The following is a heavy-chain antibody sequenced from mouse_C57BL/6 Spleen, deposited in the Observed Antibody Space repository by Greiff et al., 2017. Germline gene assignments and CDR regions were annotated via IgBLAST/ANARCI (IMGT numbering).Heavy chain of an antibody. V-gene: IGHV14-4*01. CDR1: GFNIKDDY. CDR3: TYYYGSSPWFAY. J-gene: IGHJ3*01. D-gene: IGHD1-1*01. CDR2: IDPENGDT. Sequence: VQLKQSGAELVRPGASVKLSCTASGFNIKDDYMHWVKQRPEQGLEWIGWIDPENGDTEYASKFQGKATIPADTSSNTAYLQLSSLTSEDTAVYYCTYYYGSSPWFAYWGQGTLVTVSA.